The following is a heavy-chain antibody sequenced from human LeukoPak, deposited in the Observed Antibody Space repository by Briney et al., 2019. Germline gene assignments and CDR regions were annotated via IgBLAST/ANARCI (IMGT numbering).Heavy chain of an antibody. J-gene: IGHJ1*01. CDR3: ARVAAGIGFFQH. CDR1: GGSISSSGYY. CDR2: IHHSGST. V-gene: IGHV4-39*07. D-gene: IGHD6-13*01. Sequence: SETLSLTCTVSGGSISSSGYYWGWIRQPPGKGLEWIGNIHHSGSTYYNPSPKSRVTISVDTSKNQLSLKLSSVTAADTAVYYCARVAAGIGFFQHWGQGTLVTVSS.